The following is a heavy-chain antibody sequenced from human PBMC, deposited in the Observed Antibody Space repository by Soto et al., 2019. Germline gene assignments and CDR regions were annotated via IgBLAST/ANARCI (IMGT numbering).Heavy chain of an antibody. D-gene: IGHD5-12*01. V-gene: IGHV3-20*04. Sequence: GGSLRLSCAASGFTFDDYGMSWVRQAPGKGLEWVSGINWNGGSTGYADSVRGRFTISRDNAKNSLYLQMNSLRAEDTALYYCARDHHRYSGYDYVDYWGQGTLVTVSS. J-gene: IGHJ4*02. CDR1: GFTFDDYG. CDR3: ARDHHRYSGYDYVDY. CDR2: INWNGGST.